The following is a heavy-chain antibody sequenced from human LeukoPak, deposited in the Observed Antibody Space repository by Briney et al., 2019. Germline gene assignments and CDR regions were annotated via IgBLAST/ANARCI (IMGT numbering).Heavy chain of an antibody. CDR1: GGSISSGDYY. V-gene: IGHV4-30-4*08. CDR2: IYYSGST. CDR3: AGTTYSSSSGRYYYYMDV. J-gene: IGHJ6*03. D-gene: IGHD6-6*01. Sequence: PSQTLSLTCTVSGGSISSGDYYWSWIRQPPGKGLEWIGYIYYSGSTYYNPSLKRRVTISVDTSKNQFSLKLSSVTAADTAVYYCAGTTYSSSSGRYYYYMDVWGKGTTVTVSS.